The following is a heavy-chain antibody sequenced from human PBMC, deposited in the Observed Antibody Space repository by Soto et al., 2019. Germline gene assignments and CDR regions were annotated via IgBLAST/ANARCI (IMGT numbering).Heavy chain of an antibody. V-gene: IGHV3-21*01. Sequence: GGSPRLSCADSGFTFSSYSMNWVRQAPGQGLEWVSSISSSSTYIKYADSVKGRFTISRDNAKNSLYLQMNSLRAEHTTVYYCAREEIVAPPAYDHWGQGTLVTVSS. CDR3: AREEIVAPPAYDH. D-gene: IGHD2-15*01. J-gene: IGHJ4*02. CDR1: GFTFSSYS. CDR2: ISSSSTYI.